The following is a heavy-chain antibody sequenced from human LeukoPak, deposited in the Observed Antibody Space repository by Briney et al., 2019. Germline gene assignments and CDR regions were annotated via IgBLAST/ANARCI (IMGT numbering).Heavy chain of an antibody. CDR3: ARDRNYDYIWGSYRPDYFDY. CDR2: ITSSSTYI. CDR1: GFTFSSYT. J-gene: IGHJ4*02. V-gene: IGHV3-21*01. Sequence: GGSLRLSCAASGFTFSSYTMNWVRRAPGKGLEWVSSITSSSTYIYYADSVKGRFTISRDNAKNSLYLQMNSLRAEDTAVYYCARDRNYDYIWGSYRPDYFDYWGQGTLVTVSS. D-gene: IGHD3-16*02.